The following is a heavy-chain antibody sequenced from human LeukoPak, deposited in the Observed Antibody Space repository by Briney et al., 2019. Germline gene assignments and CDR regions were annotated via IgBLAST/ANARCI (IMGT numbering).Heavy chain of an antibody. D-gene: IGHD3-22*01. CDR3: ATTTYYYDSSGNRAFDY. CDR2: IFYSGNT. V-gene: IGHV4-31*03. J-gene: IGHJ4*02. CDR1: GGSISSGDYY. Sequence: SETLSLTCTVSGGSISSGDYYWSWIRQPPGKGLEWIGYIFYSGNTYYHPSLKSRVTISVATSKTQFSLKLSSVTAAPTAVYYCATTTYYYDSSGNRAFDYWGQGTLVTVSS.